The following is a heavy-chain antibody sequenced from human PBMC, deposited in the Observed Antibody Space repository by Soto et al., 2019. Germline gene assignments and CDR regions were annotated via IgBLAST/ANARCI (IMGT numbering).Heavy chain of an antibody. CDR1: GGSFSGYY. D-gene: IGHD3-10*01. CDR2: INHSGST. V-gene: IGHV4-34*01. CDR3: ARARNTMVRGVTGY. Sequence: QVQLQQWGAGLLKPSETLSLTCAVYGGSFSGYYWSWIRQPPGKGLEWIGEINHSGSTNYNPSLKSRVTISVDTSKNQFSLKLSSVTAADTAVYYCARARNTMVRGVTGYWGQGTLVTVSS. J-gene: IGHJ4*02.